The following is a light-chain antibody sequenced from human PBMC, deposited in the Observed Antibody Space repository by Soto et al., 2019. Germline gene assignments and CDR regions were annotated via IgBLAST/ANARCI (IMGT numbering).Light chain of an antibody. V-gene: IGKV3-11*01. Sequence: EVVLTQSPATLSLSPGERATLSCRASQSVDIYLAWYQQKPGQAPRLLIYDASNRATGIPARFSGSGSGTDFTLTIGSLEPEDFAVYYCQQRRNWPPLTFGGGTKVEIK. CDR1: QSVDIY. CDR3: QQRRNWPPLT. CDR2: DAS. J-gene: IGKJ4*01.